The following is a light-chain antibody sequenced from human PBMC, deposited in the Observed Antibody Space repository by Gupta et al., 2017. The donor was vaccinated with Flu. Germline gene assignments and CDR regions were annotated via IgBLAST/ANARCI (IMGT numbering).Light chain of an antibody. J-gene: IGLJ3*02. Sequence: SSELTQDPAVSVALGQTVRITCQGDSLRRYYANWYQQKPGQAPVLVIYGKNNRPSGIPDRFSGSSSGNTASLTITGAQAEDEAAYYCDSRDSSTNHLRMFGGGTKLTVL. CDR2: GKN. CDR3: DSRDSSTNHLRM. CDR1: SLRRYY. V-gene: IGLV3-19*01.